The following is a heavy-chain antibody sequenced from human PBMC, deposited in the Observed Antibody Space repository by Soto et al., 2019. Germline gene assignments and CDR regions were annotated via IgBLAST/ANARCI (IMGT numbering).Heavy chain of an antibody. CDR3: ARCPSPDLQPFNYYYMDV. CDR1: GGTFSSYT. Sequence: GASVKVSCKASGGTFSSYTISWVRQAPGQGLEWMGRIIPILGIANYAQKFQGRVTITADKSTSTAYMELSSLRSEDTAVYYCARCPSPDLQPFNYYYMDVWGKGTTVTVSS. J-gene: IGHJ6*03. CDR2: IIPILGIA. D-gene: IGHD1-1*01. V-gene: IGHV1-69*02.